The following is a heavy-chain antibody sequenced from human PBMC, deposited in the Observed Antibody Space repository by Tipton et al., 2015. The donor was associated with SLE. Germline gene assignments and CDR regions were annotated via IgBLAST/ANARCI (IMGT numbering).Heavy chain of an antibody. J-gene: IGHJ3*02. Sequence: TLSLTCAVYGGSFSGYYWSWIRRPPGKGLEWIGEINHSGSTNYNPSLKSRVTISVDTSKNQFSLKLSSVTAADTAVYYCARGRMEANPDAFDIWGQGTMVTVSS. V-gene: IGHV4-34*01. D-gene: IGHD2-8*01. CDR3: ARGRMEANPDAFDI. CDR1: GGSFSGYY. CDR2: INHSGST.